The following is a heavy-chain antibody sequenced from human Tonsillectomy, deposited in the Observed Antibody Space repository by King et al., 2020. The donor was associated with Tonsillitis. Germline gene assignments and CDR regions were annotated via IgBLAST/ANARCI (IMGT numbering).Heavy chain of an antibody. CDR3: VWNHLGDY. CDR1: GFTFSNAW. CDR2: IKSKTDAETT. D-gene: IGHD1-14*01. Sequence: VQLVESGGGLVKPGGSLRLSCTGSGFTFSNAWMTWVRQAPGKGLEWVGRIKSKTDAETTDYAAPVQGRFTISRDDAKNTPYLQMNSLKTEDTGVYYCVWNHLGDYWGQGTLVTVSS. J-gene: IGHJ4*02. V-gene: IGHV3-15*01.